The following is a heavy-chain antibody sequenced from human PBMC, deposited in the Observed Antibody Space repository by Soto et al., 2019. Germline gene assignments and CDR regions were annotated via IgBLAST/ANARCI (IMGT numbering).Heavy chain of an antibody. CDR1: GFTFSSYG. Sequence: GGSLRLSCAASGFTFSSYGMHWVRQAPGKGLEWVAVIRYDGSNKYYADSVKGRFTISRDNSKNTLYLQMNSLRAEDTAVYYCARDHAGWTYYFDYWGQGTLVTVSS. V-gene: IGHV3-33*01. CDR3: ARDHAGWTYYFDY. J-gene: IGHJ4*02. D-gene: IGHD6-19*01. CDR2: IRYDGSNK.